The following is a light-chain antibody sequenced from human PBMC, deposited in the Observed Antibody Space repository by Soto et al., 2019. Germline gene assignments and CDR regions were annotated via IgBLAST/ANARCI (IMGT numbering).Light chain of an antibody. CDR3: QQYYSLPYT. CDR1: QGISQD. Sequence: DIQMTQSPSSLSAFVGDRVTITCQASQGISQDLNWYQQKPGEAPKLLIYAASNLQTGVPSRFSGGGSQTYFTFTISDLQPEDVAIYYCQQYYSLPYTFGQGTKLESK. J-gene: IGKJ2*01. V-gene: IGKV1-33*01. CDR2: AAS.